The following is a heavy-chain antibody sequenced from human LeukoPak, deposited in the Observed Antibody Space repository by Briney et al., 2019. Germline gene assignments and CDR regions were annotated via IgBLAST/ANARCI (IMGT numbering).Heavy chain of an antibody. V-gene: IGHV4-4*07. CDR3: ARDRGTYYYDSSGYYYVPFDAFDI. D-gene: IGHD3-22*01. CDR2: IYTSGST. J-gene: IGHJ3*02. Sequence: PSETLSLTCTVSGGPISSYYWSWIRQPAGKGLEWIGRIYTSGSTNYNPSLKSRVTMSVDTSKNQFSLKLSSVTAADTAVYYCARDRGTYYYDSSGYYYVPFDAFDIWGQGTMVTVSS. CDR1: GGPISSYY.